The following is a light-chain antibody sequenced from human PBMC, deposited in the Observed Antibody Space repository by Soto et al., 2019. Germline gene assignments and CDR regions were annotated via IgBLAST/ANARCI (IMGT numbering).Light chain of an antibody. CDR1: QSVSSSY. V-gene: IGKV3-20*01. J-gene: IGKJ1*01. CDR2: GAS. CDR3: QQYGISPRT. Sequence: EIVLTQSPGTLSLSPGERATLSCRASQSVSSSYLACYQQKPGQAPRLLIYGASSSATGIPDRFSGSGSGTDFTLTISRLEPEDFSVYYCQQYGISPRTFGQGTKVDIK.